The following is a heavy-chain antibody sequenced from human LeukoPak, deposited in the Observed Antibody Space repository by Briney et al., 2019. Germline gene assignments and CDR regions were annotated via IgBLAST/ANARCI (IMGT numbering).Heavy chain of an antibody. D-gene: IGHD3-3*01. J-gene: IGHJ4*02. V-gene: IGHV3-30-3*01. CDR3: ARGEWTPDY. Sequence: SGGSLRLSCAASGFTFSSYAMHWVRQAPGKGLEWVAVISYDGSNKYYADSVKGRFTISRDNSKNTLYLQMNSLRAEDTAVYYCARGEWTPDYWGEGTLVTVSS. CDR1: GFTFSSYA. CDR2: ISYDGSNK.